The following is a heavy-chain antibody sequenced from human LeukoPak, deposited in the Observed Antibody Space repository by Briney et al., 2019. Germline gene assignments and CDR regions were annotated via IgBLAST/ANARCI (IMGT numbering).Heavy chain of an antibody. Sequence: SETLSLTCTVSGGSMTGYYWIWIRQPPGKGLEWIGYIYYSGDTNYNPSLKSRATISVDTSKNQFSLKLNSVTATDTAIYYCARQLTGKYCSDNWGQGTLVTVSS. J-gene: IGHJ4*02. CDR2: IYYSGDT. D-gene: IGHD7-27*01. CDR1: GGSMTGYY. V-gene: IGHV4-59*08. CDR3: ARQLTGKYCSDN.